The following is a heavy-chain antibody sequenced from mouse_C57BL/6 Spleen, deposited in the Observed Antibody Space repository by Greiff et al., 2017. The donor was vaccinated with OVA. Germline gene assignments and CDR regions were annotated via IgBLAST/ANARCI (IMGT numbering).Heavy chain of an antibody. CDR2: IRSKSNNYAT. CDR1: GFSFNTYA. V-gene: IGHV10-1*01. CDR3: VRHKEYYGSRYVEYAMDY. J-gene: IGHJ4*01. Sequence: EVKLMESGGGLVQPKGSLKLSCAASGFSFNTYAMNWVRQAPGKGLEWVARIRSKSNNYATYYADSVKDRFTISRDDSESMLYLQMNNLKTEDTAMYYCVRHKEYYGSRYVEYAMDYWGQGNSVTLSS. D-gene: IGHD1-1*01.